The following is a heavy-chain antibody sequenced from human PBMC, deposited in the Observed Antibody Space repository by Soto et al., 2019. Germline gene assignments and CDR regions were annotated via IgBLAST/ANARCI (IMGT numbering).Heavy chain of an antibody. V-gene: IGHV4-59*08. D-gene: IGHD2-15*01. J-gene: IGHJ6*03. CDR3: ARRRLIAATPVYYYYYYMDV. CDR2: IYYSGST. Sequence: QVQLQESGPGLVKPSETLSLTCTVSGGSISSYYWSWIRQPPGKGLEWIGYIYYSGSTNYNPSLKSRVTISVDTSKNQFSLKLGSVTAADTAVYYCARRRLIAATPVYYYYYYMDVWGKGTTVTVSS. CDR1: GGSISSYY.